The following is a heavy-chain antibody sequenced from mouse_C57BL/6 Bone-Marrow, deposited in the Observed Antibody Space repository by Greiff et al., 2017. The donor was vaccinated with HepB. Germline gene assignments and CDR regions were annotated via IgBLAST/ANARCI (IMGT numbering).Heavy chain of an antibody. CDR3: ARALWLRRVFAY. CDR2: ISDGGSYT. D-gene: IGHD2-2*01. CDR1: GFTFSSYA. J-gene: IGHJ3*01. V-gene: IGHV5-4*03. Sequence: EVKLQESGGGLVKPGGSLKLSCAASGFTFSSYAMSWVRQTPEKRLEWVATISDGGSYTYYPDNVKGRFTISRDNAKNNLYLQMSHLKSEDTAMYYCARALWLRRVFAYWGQGTLVTVSA.